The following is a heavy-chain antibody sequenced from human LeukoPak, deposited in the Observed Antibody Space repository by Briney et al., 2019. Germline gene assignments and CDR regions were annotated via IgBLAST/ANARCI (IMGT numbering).Heavy chain of an antibody. J-gene: IGHJ4*02. D-gene: IGHD6-13*01. CDR3: AKGVIIAAPVTAHDSGHY. V-gene: IGHV3-23*01. CDR1: GFPFSNYA. Sequence: GGSLRRSCAASGFPFSNYAMSWVRQAPGKGLEWVSTISRSIGSTDYADSVKGRFTISRDNSKNTLYLQMNSLRAEDTALYYCAKGVIIAAPVTAHDSGHYWGQGTLVTVSS. CDR2: ISRSIGST.